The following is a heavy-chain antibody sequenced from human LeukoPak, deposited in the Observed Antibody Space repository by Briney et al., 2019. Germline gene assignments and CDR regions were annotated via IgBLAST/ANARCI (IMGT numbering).Heavy chain of an antibody. D-gene: IGHD2-2*01. CDR1: GYTFTSYG. CDR2: ISAYNGNT. J-gene: IGHJ5*02. V-gene: IGHV1-18*01. Sequence: ASVKVSCKASGYTFTSYGISWVRQAPGQGLEWMGWISAYNGNTNYAQKLQGRVTMTTDTSTSTAYMELRSLRSDDTAVYYCARSYLGYCSSTSCSEFDPWGQGTLVTVSS. CDR3: ARSYLGYCSSTSCSEFDP.